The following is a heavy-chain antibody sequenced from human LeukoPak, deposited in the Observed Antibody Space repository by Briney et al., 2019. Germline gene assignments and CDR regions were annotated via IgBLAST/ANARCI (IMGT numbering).Heavy chain of an antibody. V-gene: IGHV3-7*03. Sequence: GGSLRLSCAASGFTFSSYWMSWVRQAPGKGLEWVANIKQDGSEKYYVDSVKGRFTISRDNAKNSLYLQMNGLRAGDTAVYYCARDGDTGYYYGSGSYYIPNNWFDPWGQGTLVTVSS. D-gene: IGHD3-10*01. CDR3: ARDGDTGYYYGSGSYYIPNNWFDP. CDR1: GFTFSSYW. CDR2: IKQDGSEK. J-gene: IGHJ5*02.